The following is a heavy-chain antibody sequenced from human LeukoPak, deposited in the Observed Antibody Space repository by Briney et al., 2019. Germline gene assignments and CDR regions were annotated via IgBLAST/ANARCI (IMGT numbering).Heavy chain of an antibody. CDR1: GFTVSSNY. CDR2: IYSGGST. J-gene: IGHJ3*02. CDR3: ARAKVVVTALGAFDI. V-gene: IGHV3-53*01. Sequence: GGSLRLSCAASGFTVSSNYMSWVRQAPGKGLEWVSVIYSGGSTYYADSVKGRFTISRDNSKNTLYLQMNSLRAEDTAVYYCARAKVVVTALGAFDIWGQGTMVTVSS. D-gene: IGHD2-21*02.